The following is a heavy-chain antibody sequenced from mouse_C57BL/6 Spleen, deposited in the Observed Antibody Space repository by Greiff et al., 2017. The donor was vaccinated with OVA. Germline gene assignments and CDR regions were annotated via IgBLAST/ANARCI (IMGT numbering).Heavy chain of an antibody. D-gene: IGHD2-14*01. CDR1: GFTFSSYT. CDR2: ISGGGGNT. V-gene: IGHV5-9*01. J-gene: IGHJ2*01. CDR3: ARHGQDRYYFDY. Sequence: DVKLQESGGGLVKPGGSLKLSCAASGFTFSSYTMSWVRQTPEKRLEWVATISGGGGNTYYPDSVKGRFTISRDNAKNTLYLQMSSLRSEDTALYYCARHGQDRYYFDYWGQGTTLTVSS.